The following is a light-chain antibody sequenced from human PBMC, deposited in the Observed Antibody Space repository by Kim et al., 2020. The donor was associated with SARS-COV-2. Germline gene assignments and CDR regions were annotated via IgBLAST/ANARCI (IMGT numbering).Light chain of an antibody. CDR1: KLGDKY. CDR2: QDS. CDR3: QAWDSSRV. Sequence: SYELTQPPSVSVSPGQTANITCSGDKLGDKYACWYQQKPGQSPVLVIYQDSKRPSGIPERFSGSNSGNTATLTISGTQAMDEADYYCQAWDSSRVFG. V-gene: IGLV3-1*01. J-gene: IGLJ3*02.